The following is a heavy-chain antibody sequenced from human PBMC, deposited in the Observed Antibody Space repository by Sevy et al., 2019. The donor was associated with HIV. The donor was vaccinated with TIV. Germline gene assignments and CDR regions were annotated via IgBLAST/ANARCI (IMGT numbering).Heavy chain of an antibody. J-gene: IGHJ4*02. V-gene: IGHV3-9*03. CDR2: ISWNSGSI. CDR3: AKGHCSSTSCMELDY. D-gene: IGHD2-2*01. CDR1: GFTFDDYA. Sequence: GGSLRLSCAASGFTFDDYAMHWVRQPLGKGLEWVSSISWNSGSIGYADSVKGRFTISRDNAKNSPYLQMNSLRAEDMALYYCAKGHCSSTSCMELDYWGQGTLVTVSS.